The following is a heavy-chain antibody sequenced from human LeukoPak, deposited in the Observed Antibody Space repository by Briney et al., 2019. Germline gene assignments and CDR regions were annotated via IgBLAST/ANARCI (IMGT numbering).Heavy chain of an antibody. V-gene: IGHV4-4*02. J-gene: IGHJ4*02. CDR3: ARISGYEHRWYNDY. Sequence: PSGTLALTCAVSGVSINSSNWWSWARQPPGKGLEWIGENYHSESTNYNPSLKSRVTISVDKSKNQSSLKLSSVTAADTAVYYCARISGYEHRWYNDYSGQGNLVTASS. CDR2: NYHSEST. D-gene: IGHD5-12*01. CDR1: GVSINSSNW.